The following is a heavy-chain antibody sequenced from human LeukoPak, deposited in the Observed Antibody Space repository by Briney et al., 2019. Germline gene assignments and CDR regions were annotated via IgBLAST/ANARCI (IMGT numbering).Heavy chain of an antibody. V-gene: IGHV3-30-3*01. Sequence: GGSLRLSCAASGFTFSHYAMHWVRQAPGKGLEWVAVISYHGIDKYYADSVKGRFTISRDNSRNTLFLEMSSLRAEDTAVYYCARGRTGDPNYFDYWGQGTLVTVSS. J-gene: IGHJ4*02. CDR2: ISYHGIDK. D-gene: IGHD7-27*01. CDR3: ARGRTGDPNYFDY. CDR1: GFTFSHYA.